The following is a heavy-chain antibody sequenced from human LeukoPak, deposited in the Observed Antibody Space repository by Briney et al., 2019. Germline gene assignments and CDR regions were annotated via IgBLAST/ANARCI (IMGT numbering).Heavy chain of an antibody. CDR2: IIPIFGTA. CDR1: GGTFSSYA. CDR3: ARDLAAYYGSGSTPGWFDP. V-gene: IGHV1-69*05. J-gene: IGHJ5*02. D-gene: IGHD3-10*01. Sequence: ASVTVSCKASGGTFSSYAISWVRQAPGQGLEWMGGIIPIFGTANYAQKFQGRVTITTDESTSTAYMELSSLRSEDTAVYYCARDLAAYYGSGSTPGWFDPWGQGTLVTVSS.